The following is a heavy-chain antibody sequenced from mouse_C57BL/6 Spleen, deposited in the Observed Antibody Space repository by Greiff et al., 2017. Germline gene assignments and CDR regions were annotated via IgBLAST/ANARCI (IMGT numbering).Heavy chain of an antibody. D-gene: IGHD1-1*01. CDR2: INPNNGGT. CDR1: GYTFTDYN. J-gene: IGHJ3*01. CDR3: ARWGYYGSSPAWFAY. Sequence: VQLKESGPELVKPGASVKMSCKASGYTFTDYNMHWVKQSHGKSLEWIGYINPNNGGTSYNQKFKGKATLTVNKSSSTAYMELRSLTSEDSAVYYCARWGYYGSSPAWFAYWGQGTLVTVSA. V-gene: IGHV1-22*01.